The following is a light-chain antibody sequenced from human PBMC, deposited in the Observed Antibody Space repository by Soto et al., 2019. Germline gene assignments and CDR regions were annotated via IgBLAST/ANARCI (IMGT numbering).Light chain of an antibody. Sequence: DIVMTQSPLSLPVTPGEPASISCRSSQSLLHGNGYNYLDWYLQKPGQSPQLLIYLGSNRASGVPDRFSGSGSGTDFTLKISRVEAEDVGVYYCMQPLQSWTFGQGTKV. CDR3: MQPLQSWT. J-gene: IGKJ1*01. V-gene: IGKV2-28*01. CDR1: QSLLHGNGYNY. CDR2: LGS.